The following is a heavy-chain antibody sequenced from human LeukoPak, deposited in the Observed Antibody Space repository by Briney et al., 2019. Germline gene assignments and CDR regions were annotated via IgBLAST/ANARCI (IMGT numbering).Heavy chain of an antibody. Sequence: ASVTVSCKASGYTLTGYYIHWVRQAPGQGLEWLGWINPNSGGTNYAQKFQGRVTVTRDASISTAYMELSRLRSDDTAVYYCARGNPYSSSSAWFDPWGQGTLVTVSS. CDR2: INPNSGGT. V-gene: IGHV1-2*02. J-gene: IGHJ5*02. CDR1: GYTLTGYY. D-gene: IGHD6-6*01. CDR3: ARGNPYSSSSAWFDP.